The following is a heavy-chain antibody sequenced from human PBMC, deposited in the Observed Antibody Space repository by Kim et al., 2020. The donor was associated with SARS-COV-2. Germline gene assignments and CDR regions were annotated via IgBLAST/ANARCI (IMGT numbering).Heavy chain of an antibody. J-gene: IGHJ3*02. CDR1: GFTFSNYG. CDR2: ISYDGSNK. Sequence: GGSLRLSCAASGFTFSNYGMHWVRQAPGKGLEWVAVISYDGSNKYYADSVKGRFTISRDNSKNTLYLQMNSLRAEDTAVYYCAKSVYRGVGYAFDIWGQGTMVTVSS. CDR3: AKSVYRGVGYAFDI. D-gene: IGHD2-8*01. V-gene: IGHV3-30*18.